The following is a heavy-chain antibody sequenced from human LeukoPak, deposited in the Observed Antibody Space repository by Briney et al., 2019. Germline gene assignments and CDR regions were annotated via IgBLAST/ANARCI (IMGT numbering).Heavy chain of an antibody. Sequence: GGSLRLSCAASGFTFRSYGMNWVRQAPGKGLEWVGRIKSKTEGGTTDYAAPVKGRVTISGDDLKNTLYLQMNSMKTEDTAVYYCITGPYWGQGTLVTVSS. J-gene: IGHJ4*02. CDR1: GFTFRSYG. CDR3: ITGPY. CDR2: IKSKTEGGTT. V-gene: IGHV3-15*01.